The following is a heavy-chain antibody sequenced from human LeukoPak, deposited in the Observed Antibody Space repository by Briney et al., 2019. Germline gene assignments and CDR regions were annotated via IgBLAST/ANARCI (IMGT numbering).Heavy chain of an antibody. CDR2: IYTSGST. CDR1: GGSISSYY. CDR3: ARRRSSGWFFDY. V-gene: IGHV4-4*09. Sequence: SETLSLTCTVSGGSISSYYWSWIRQPPGKGLEWIGYIYTSGSTNYNPSLKSRVTISVDTSKNQFSLKLSSGTAADTAVYYCARRRSSGWFFDYWGQGTLVTVSS. J-gene: IGHJ4*02. D-gene: IGHD6-19*01.